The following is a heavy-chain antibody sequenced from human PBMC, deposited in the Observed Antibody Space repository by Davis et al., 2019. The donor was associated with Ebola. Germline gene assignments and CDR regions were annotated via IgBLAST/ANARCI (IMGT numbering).Heavy chain of an antibody. CDR1: GFTSSSSA. D-gene: IGHD1-7*01. J-gene: IGHJ3*01. CDR2: ISYDGSNK. CDR3: TRDRYNWNYY. Sequence: PGGSLRLSCAASGFTSSSSAMHWVRQAPGKGLEWVAVISYDGSNKYYADSVKGRFTISRDNSKNTLYLQMNSLRAEDTAVYYCTRDRYNWNYYWGQGTMVTVSS. V-gene: IGHV3-30*04.